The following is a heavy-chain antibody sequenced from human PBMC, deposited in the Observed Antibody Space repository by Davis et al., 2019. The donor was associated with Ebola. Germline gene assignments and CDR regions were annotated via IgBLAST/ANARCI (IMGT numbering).Heavy chain of an antibody. V-gene: IGHV3-30-3*01. CDR3: ARERHYYDSSGYWGRVKYYYYGMDV. CDR1: GFTFSSYA. D-gene: IGHD3-22*01. J-gene: IGHJ6*04. Sequence: GGSLRLSCAASGFTFSSYAMHWVRQAPGKGLEWVAVISYDGSNKYYADSVKGRFTISRDNSKNTLYLQMNSLRAEDTAVYYCARERHYYDSSGYWGRVKYYYYGMDVWGKGTTVTVSS. CDR2: ISYDGSNK.